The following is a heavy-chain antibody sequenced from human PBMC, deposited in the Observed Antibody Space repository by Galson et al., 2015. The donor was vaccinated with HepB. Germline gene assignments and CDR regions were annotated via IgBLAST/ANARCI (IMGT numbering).Heavy chain of an antibody. CDR1: GGTFSSYA. CDR2: IIPILGIA. V-gene: IGHV1-69*04. D-gene: IGHD3-16*02. J-gene: IGHJ4*02. Sequence: SVKVSCKASGGTFSSYAISWVRQAPGQGLEWMGRIIPILGIANYAQKFQGRGTITADKSTSTAYMELSSLRSEDTAVYYCARDLRLGELSFDYWGQGTLVTVSS. CDR3: ARDLRLGELSFDY.